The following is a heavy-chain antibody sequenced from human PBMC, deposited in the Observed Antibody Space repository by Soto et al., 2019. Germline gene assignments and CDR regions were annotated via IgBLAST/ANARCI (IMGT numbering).Heavy chain of an antibody. CDR2: IKEDGSDK. Sequence: GGSLRLSCAASGFTFSDFWMSWVRQAPGKGLELVANIKEDGSDKNHVDSVKGRFTISRDNAKNLVYLQMNNLRVEDTAVYYCARGGWLAYWXQGTQVTVSS. CDR1: GFTFSDFW. V-gene: IGHV3-7*05. CDR3: ARGGWLAY. J-gene: IGHJ4*02.